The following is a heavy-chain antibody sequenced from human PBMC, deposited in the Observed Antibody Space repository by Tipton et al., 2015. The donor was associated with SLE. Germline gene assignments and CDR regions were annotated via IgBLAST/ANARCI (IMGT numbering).Heavy chain of an antibody. V-gene: IGHV4-4*01. CDR3: ARGELIEGFDP. Sequence: TLSLTCSVAGLSMTTRPWWTWVRQPPGKGLEWVGEVHHTGGNNYNPSLRSRVTISMDTSKSQFSLTLKSVAAADTAVYFCARGELIEGFDPWGQGTLVTVAA. CDR2: VHHTGGN. D-gene: IGHD3-22*01. CDR1: GLSMTTRPW. J-gene: IGHJ5*02.